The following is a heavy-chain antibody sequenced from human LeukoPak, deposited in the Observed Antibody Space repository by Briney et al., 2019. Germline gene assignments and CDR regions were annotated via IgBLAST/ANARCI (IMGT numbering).Heavy chain of an antibody. J-gene: IGHJ4*02. CDR2: IRSKAYGGTT. CDR3: TRVSRGYYYDSSGYRLDY. V-gene: IGHV3-49*04. Sequence: ETGGSLRLSCTASGFTFGDYAMSWVRQAPGKGLEWVGFIRSKAYGGTTEYAASVKGRFTISRDDSKSIAYLQMNSLKTEDTAVYYCTRVSRGYYYDSSGYRLDYWGQGTLVTVSS. CDR1: GFTFGDYA. D-gene: IGHD3-22*01.